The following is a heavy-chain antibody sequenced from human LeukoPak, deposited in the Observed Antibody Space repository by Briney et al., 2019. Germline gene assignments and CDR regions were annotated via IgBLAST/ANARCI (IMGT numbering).Heavy chain of an antibody. CDR3: ARDYEGYSSSWFLNWFDP. CDR1: GFTFSSYW. CDR2: IKQDGSEK. J-gene: IGHJ5*02. D-gene: IGHD6-13*01. Sequence: GSLRLSCAASGFTFSSYWMSWVRQAPGKGLEWVANIKQDGSEKYYVDSVKGRFTISRDNAKNSLYLQMNSLRAEDTAVYYCARDYEGYSSSWFLNWFDPWGQGTLVTVSS. V-gene: IGHV3-7*01.